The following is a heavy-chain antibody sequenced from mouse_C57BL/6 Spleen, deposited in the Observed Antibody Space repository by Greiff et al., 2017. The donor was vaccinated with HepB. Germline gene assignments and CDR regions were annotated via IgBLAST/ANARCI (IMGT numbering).Heavy chain of an antibody. CDR1: GFTFSNYW. V-gene: IGHV6-3*01. D-gene: IGHD2-4*01. CDR3: TDSFYDYEFAY. Sequence: EVHLVESGGGLVQPGGSMKLSCVASGFTFSNYWMNWVRQSPEKGLEWVAQIRLKSDNYATHYAESVKGRFTISRDDSKSSVYLQMNNLRAEDTGIYYCTDSFYDYEFAYWGQGTLVTVSA. CDR2: IRLKSDNYAT. J-gene: IGHJ3*01.